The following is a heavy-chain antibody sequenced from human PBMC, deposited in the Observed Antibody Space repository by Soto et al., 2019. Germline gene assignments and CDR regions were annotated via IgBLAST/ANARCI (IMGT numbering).Heavy chain of an antibody. J-gene: IGHJ5*02. CDR2: ISYDGSNK. D-gene: IGHD2-2*01. Sequence: SGGSLRLSCAASGFTFSSYAMHWVRQAPGKGLEWVAVISYDGSNKYYADSVKGRFTISRDNSKNTLYLQMNSLRAEDTAVYYCARGGVPAARPSTFDPWGQGTLVTVSS. V-gene: IGHV3-30-3*01. CDR1: GFTFSSYA. CDR3: ARGGVPAARPSTFDP.